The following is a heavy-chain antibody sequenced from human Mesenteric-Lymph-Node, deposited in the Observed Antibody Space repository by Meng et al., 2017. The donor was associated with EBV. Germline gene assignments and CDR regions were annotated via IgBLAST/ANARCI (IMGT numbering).Heavy chain of an antibody. CDR2: IYDSGNT. D-gene: IGHD5-12*01. J-gene: IGHJ4*02. CDR1: ATGSANY. Sequence: ETGQGVVKPSETRAHACTVSATGSANYWRWTHQPTGKGLEWVGYIYDSGNTDYNPSLKSSLTMSIDTSKGQFSLKLASVTAADTAVYYCDRLIDSGNNYPTVFDYWGQGTLVTVSS. CDR3: DRLIDSGNNYPTVFDY. V-gene: IGHV4-30-4*01.